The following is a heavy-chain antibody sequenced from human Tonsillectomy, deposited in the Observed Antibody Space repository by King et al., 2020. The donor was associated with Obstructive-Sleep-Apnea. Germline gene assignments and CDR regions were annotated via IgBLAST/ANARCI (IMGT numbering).Heavy chain of an antibody. CDR2: IKSKTDGGTT. CDR3: TTNLGGDRLYYFDY. Sequence: VQLVESGGGLVKPGGSLRLSCAASGFTFSNAWMSWVRQAPGKGLEWVGRIKSKTDGGTTDYAAPVKGRFTISRDDSKNTLYLQMNSLKTEDTAVYYCTTNLGGDRLYYFDYWGQGTLVTVSS. CDR1: GFTFSNAW. D-gene: IGHD2-21*02. J-gene: IGHJ4*02. V-gene: IGHV3-15*01.